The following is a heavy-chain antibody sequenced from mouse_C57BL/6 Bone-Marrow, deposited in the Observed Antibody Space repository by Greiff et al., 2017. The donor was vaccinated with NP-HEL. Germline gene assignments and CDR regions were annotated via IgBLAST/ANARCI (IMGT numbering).Heavy chain of an antibody. CDR3: TTGSSGYYFDY. D-gene: IGHD3-2*02. V-gene: IGHV14-1*01. CDR1: GFTINDYY. Sequence: EVQVVESGAELVRPGASVKLSCTASGFTINDYYMHWVKQRPEQGLEWIGRIDPEDGDTEYAPKFQGKATMTADTSSNTAYLQLSSLTSEDTAVYYCTTGSSGYYFDYWGQGTALTVSA. J-gene: IGHJ2*01. CDR2: IDPEDGDT.